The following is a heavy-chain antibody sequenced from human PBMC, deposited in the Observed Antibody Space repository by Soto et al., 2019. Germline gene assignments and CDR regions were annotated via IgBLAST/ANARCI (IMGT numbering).Heavy chain of an antibody. CDR1: GFTFNNYG. CDR3: ARAGADYGDNGVSDD. J-gene: IGHJ4*02. Sequence: QVQLVEAGGGVVQPGRSLRLSCAASGFTFNNYGMHWVRQAPGKGLEWLAVIRYDGSAKFYADSVKGRFTISRDNSKNTLYLQMSSLRAEDTAMYYCARAGADYGDNGVSDDWGQGTLVTVSS. V-gene: IGHV3-33*01. D-gene: IGHD4-17*01. CDR2: IRYDGSAK.